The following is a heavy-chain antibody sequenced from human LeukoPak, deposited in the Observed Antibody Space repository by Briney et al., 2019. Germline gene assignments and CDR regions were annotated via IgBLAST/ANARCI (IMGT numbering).Heavy chain of an antibody. CDR2: ISSSGSTI. CDR1: GLTFSSYE. Sequence: PGGSLRLSCAASGLTFSSYEMNWVRQAPGKGLEWVSYISSSGSTIYYADSVKGRFTTSRDNAKNSLYLQMNSLRAEDTAVYYCARFFMLRYFDWLPYFDYWGQGTLVTVSS. J-gene: IGHJ4*02. V-gene: IGHV3-48*03. CDR3: ARFFMLRYFDWLPYFDY. D-gene: IGHD3-9*01.